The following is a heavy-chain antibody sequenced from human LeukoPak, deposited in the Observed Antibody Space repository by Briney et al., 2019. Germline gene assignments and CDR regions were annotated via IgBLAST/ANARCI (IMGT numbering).Heavy chain of an antibody. CDR3: AKSDDRAAFDI. J-gene: IGHJ3*02. CDR2: ISYDGSNK. V-gene: IGHV3-30*18. Sequence: GGSLRLSCAASGFTFSSYGMHWVRQAPGKRLEWVAVISYDGSNKYYADSVKGRFTISRDNCKNTLYLQMNSLRAEDTAVYYCAKSDDRAAFDIWGQGTMVTVSS. CDR1: GFTFSSYG. D-gene: IGHD5-24*01.